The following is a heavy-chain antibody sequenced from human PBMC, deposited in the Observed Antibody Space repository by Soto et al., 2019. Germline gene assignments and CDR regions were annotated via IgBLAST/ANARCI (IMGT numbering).Heavy chain of an antibody. Sequence: SETLSLTCTVSGGSISSGDYYWSWIRQPPGKGLEWIGYIYYSGSTYYNPSLKSRVTMSVDTSKNQFSLKLSSVTAADTAVYYCARAVYSTLLGWFDPWGQGTLVTVSS. J-gene: IGHJ5*02. CDR3: ARAVYSTLLGWFDP. CDR2: IYYSGST. CDR1: GGSISSGDYY. D-gene: IGHD4-4*01. V-gene: IGHV4-30-4*01.